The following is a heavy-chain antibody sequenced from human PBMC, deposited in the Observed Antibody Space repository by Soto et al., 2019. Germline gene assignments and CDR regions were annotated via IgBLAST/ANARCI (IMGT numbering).Heavy chain of an antibody. V-gene: IGHV3-23*01. CDR1: GFTFNSYV. Sequence: EVQLLESGGALVQPGGSLRLSCAASGFTFNSYVMTWVRQAPGEGLEGVSAISGSGIGRAYYADCVKGRFTISREHSENPLFLPMKTLRDEDTALYYCARGRYLDSSDYWVANLPFDHWGLGTLVTVSS. J-gene: IGHJ4*02. D-gene: IGHD3-22*01. CDR2: ISGSGIGRA. CDR3: ARGRYLDSSDYWVANLPFDH.